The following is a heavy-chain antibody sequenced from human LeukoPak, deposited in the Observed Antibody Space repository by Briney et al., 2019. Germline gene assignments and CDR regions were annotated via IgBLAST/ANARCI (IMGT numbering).Heavy chain of an antibody. Sequence: SETLSLTCTVSGGSISTFYWSWIRQPPGKGLEWIGYIYYSGITNYNPSLKSRVTISVDTSKNRFSLKPSSVTAADTAVYYCARQGSGSRAAFDYLGQGTLVTVSS. CDR1: GGSISTFY. V-gene: IGHV4-59*08. J-gene: IGHJ4*02. CDR2: IYYSGIT. D-gene: IGHD1-26*01. CDR3: ARQGSGSRAAFDY.